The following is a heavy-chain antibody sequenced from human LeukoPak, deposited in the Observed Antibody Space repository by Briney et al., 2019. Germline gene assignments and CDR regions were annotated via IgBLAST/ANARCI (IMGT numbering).Heavy chain of an antibody. CDR2: VHHSGST. J-gene: IGHJ4*02. Sequence: SETLSLTCTVSGYSISSGYFWGWIRQPPGKGLEWIGSVHHSGSTYYNPSLKSRLTISVDTSKNQFSLKLSSVTAADTAVYYCASTHIVVVVAAPYYFDYWGQGTLVTVSS. CDR1: GYSISSGYF. D-gene: IGHD2-15*01. V-gene: IGHV4-38-2*02. CDR3: ASTHIVVVVAAPYYFDY.